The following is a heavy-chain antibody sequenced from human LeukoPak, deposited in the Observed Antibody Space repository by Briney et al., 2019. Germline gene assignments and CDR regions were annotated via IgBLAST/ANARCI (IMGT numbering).Heavy chain of an antibody. Sequence: GGSLRLSCAASGFTVSSNYMSRVRQAPGKGLEWVSVIYSGGSTYYADSVKGRFTISRDNSKNTLYLQMNSLRAEDTAVYYCASPTSDYYDSSGYFGYWGQGTLVTVSS. CDR3: ASPTSDYYDSSGYFGY. D-gene: IGHD3-22*01. CDR1: GFTVSSNY. V-gene: IGHV3-66*02. CDR2: IYSGGST. J-gene: IGHJ4*02.